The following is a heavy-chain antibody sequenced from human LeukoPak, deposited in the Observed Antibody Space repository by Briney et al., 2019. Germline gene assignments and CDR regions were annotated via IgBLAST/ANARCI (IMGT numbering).Heavy chain of an antibody. V-gene: IGHV3-23*01. D-gene: IGHD6-13*01. CDR3: AKAARSSSWYFDY. CDR2: ISCSGGST. CDR1: GFPFSSYA. J-gene: IGHJ4*02. Sequence: GGSVTLFCAASGFPFSSYAMRCVRQAPGKGLVWVSDISCSGGSTYYADSVKGRFTISRDKSKNTLYLQMNSLRAEDTAVYYCAKAARSSSWYFDYWGQGTLVTVSS.